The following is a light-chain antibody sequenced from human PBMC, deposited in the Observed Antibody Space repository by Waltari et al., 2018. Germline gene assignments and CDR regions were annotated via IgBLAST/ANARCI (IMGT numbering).Light chain of an antibody. CDR1: QSVSSN. J-gene: IGKJ5*01. CDR2: DAS. CDR3: QQYNRWPPIT. V-gene: IGKV3-15*01. Sequence: VVLTQSPATLSVSPGESAIISCRASQSVSSNLAWYQQKPGQAPRRLIYDASTRASSIPARFRGSGSGTEFTLTINSLQSEDSATYYCQQYNRWPPITFGQGTRLDIK.